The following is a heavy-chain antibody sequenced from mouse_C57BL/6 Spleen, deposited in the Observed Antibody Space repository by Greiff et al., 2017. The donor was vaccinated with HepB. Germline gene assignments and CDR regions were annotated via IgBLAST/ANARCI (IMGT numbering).Heavy chain of an antibody. CDR2: ISDGGSYT. V-gene: IGHV5-4*01. CDR3: ARALYYYAMDY. CDR1: GFTFSSYA. J-gene: IGHJ4*01. Sequence: EVQGVESGGGLVKPGGSLKLSCAASGFTFSSYAMSWVRQTPEKRLEWVATISDGGSYTYYPDNVKGRFTISRDNAKNNLYLQMSQLKSEDTAMYYCARALYYYAMDYWGQGTSVTVSS.